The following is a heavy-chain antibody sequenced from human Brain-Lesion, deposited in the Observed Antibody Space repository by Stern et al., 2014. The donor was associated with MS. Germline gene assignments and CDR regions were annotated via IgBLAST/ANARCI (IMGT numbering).Heavy chain of an antibody. CDR2: INRDGSDT. CDR1: GFNFSSYW. Sequence: VQLVESGGGLVQPWGSLRLSCAASGFNFSSYWMHWVRQFPEKGLFWVSQINRDGSDTSYADSVKGRFSISRDNIRNMLYLRMTSLRAEDTAVYYCARGVGDYWGQGARVTVSS. J-gene: IGHJ4*02. V-gene: IGHV3-74*02. CDR3: ARGVGDY. D-gene: IGHD3-16*01.